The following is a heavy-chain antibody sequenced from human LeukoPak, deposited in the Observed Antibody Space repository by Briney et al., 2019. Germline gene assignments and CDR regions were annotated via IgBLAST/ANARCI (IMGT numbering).Heavy chain of an antibody. CDR2: INHSGST. CDR3: ASASFYGSGSYGY. J-gene: IGHJ4*02. V-gene: IGHV4-34*01. CDR1: GGSFSGYY. Sequence: KPSETLSLTCAVYGGSFSGYYWSWIRQPPGKGLEWIGEINHSGSTNYNPSLKSRVTISVDTSKNQFSLKLSSVTAADTAVYYCASASFYGSGSYGYWGQGTLVTVSS. D-gene: IGHD3-10*01.